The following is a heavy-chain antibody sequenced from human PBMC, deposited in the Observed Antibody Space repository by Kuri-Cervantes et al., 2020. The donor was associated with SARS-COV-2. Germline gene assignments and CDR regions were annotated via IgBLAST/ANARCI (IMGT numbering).Heavy chain of an antibody. CDR2: IYDRGSS. CDR3: ASPPMEQLLEGGLEYFQH. J-gene: IGHJ1*01. D-gene: IGHD6-13*01. CDR1: GYSTRSVYY. V-gene: IGHV4-38-2*01. Sequence: SETLSLTCAVSGYSTRSVYYRGWIRQPTGKGQESNGIIYDRGSSYYNPSLRSRVTVSVDTSKNQCSLKLSSVSAADTAVYYCASPPMEQLLEGGLEYFQHWGQGTLVTVSS.